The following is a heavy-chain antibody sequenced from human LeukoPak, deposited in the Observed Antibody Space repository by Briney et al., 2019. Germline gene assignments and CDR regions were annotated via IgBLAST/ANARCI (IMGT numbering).Heavy chain of an antibody. CDR2: IKEDGSAE. J-gene: IGHJ3*02. V-gene: IGHV3-7*01. Sequence: GGSLRLSCAAAGFTFTNYWMIWVRQAPGKGLEWVANIKEDGSAEFYVDSVKGRFTLSRDNAKNSVYLQMNSLRAEDTAVYYCARDRVRREYTDSSGYRPDAFDIWGQGTMVTVSS. CDR3: ARDRVRREYTDSSGYRPDAFDI. CDR1: GFTFTNYW. D-gene: IGHD3-22*01.